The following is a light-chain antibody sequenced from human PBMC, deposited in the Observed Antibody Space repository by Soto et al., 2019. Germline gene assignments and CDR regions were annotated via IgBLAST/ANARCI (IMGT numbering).Light chain of an antibody. CDR1: QSITNW. CDR3: QQYNTLPS. V-gene: IGKV1-5*01. CDR2: DAT. Sequence: DIQMTQSPSTLSSSLVDRVTITCRASQSITNWLAWYQQKPGKAPKVLIYDATTLKSGVPSRFSGSGSGTEFTLTISNLQPDDFATYWCQQYNTLPSFGQGTKVDIK. J-gene: IGKJ1*01.